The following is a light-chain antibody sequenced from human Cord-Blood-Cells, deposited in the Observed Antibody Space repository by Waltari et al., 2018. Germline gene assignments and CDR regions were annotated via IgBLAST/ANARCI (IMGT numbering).Light chain of an antibody. J-gene: IGKJ1*01. CDR2: LGS. Sequence: DIVMTQSPLSLPVTPGEPASISCRSSQSLLHSNGYKYVDWYLQKPGQSPQLLIYLGSNRAPGVPDTFSGSGSGTDFTLEISRVEAEDVGVYYCMQALQTPWTFGQGTKVEIK. CDR1: QSLLHSNGYKY. CDR3: MQALQTPWT. V-gene: IGKV2-28*01.